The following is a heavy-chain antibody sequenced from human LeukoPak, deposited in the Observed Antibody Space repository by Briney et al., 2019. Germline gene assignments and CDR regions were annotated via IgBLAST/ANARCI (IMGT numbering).Heavy chain of an antibody. CDR2: IRSQAYSGTT. D-gene: IGHD2-2*01. CDR1: GFTFGYHA. J-gene: IGHJ4*02. Sequence: GGSLRLSCTASGFTFGYHAINWVRQAPGRGLEWVGFIRSQAYSGTTEYATFVKDRSTISRDDSKSIAYLQMNSLKTEDTAVYYCTRDIVSISQPYYFDYWGQGTLVTVSS. CDR3: TRDIVSISQPYYFDY. V-gene: IGHV3-49*04.